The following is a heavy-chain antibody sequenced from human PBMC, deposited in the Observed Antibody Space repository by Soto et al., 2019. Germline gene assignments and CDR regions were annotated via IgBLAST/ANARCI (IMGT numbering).Heavy chain of an antibody. D-gene: IGHD5-18*01. CDR3: TKGGIPRRYKIPKVDFDY. J-gene: IGHJ4*02. CDR1: GFIFSNYA. CDR2: ISGSGATT. V-gene: IGHV3-23*01. Sequence: EVHLLESGGDLVQRGGSLRLSCAASGFIFSNYAMSWVRQAPGKGLEWVSAISGSGATTYYPDSVKGRFTISRDNSKNTLYLRMTSLRAEDTAVYYCTKGGIPRRYKIPKVDFDYWGQGSLVTVSS.